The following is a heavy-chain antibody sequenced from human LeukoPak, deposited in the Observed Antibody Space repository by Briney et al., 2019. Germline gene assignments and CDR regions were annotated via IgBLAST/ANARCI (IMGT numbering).Heavy chain of an antibody. CDR3: ARGRSGYSP. V-gene: IGHV1-2*02. CDR2: INPHTGAA. J-gene: IGHJ5*02. D-gene: IGHD3-3*01. CDR1: GYSFTGYH. Sequence: GASVKVSCKAFGYSFTGYHLHWVRQAPGQGLEWMGLINPHTGAANYSHKFQGRVTMTRDTSISTAYMHLTRLKFDDTATYYCARGRSGYSPWGQGTPVTVSS.